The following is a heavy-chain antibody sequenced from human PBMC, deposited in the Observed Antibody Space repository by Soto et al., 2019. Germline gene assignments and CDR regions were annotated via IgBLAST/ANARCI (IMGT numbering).Heavy chain of an antibody. CDR3: AREARTLDWYLDL. D-gene: IGHD6-6*01. CDR2: IYHSGST. Sequence: SETLSLTCAVSGYSISTDSYWGFIRQPPGKGLEWIGSIYHSGSTYYKSSLKSRVTISRDTSKNLFSLKLSSVTAADTAVYYCAREARTLDWYLDLWGRGTLVTVSS. V-gene: IGHV4-38-2*01. CDR1: GYSISTDSY. J-gene: IGHJ2*01.